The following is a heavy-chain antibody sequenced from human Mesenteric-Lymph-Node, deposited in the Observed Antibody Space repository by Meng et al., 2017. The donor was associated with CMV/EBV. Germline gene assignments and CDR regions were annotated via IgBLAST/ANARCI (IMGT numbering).Heavy chain of an antibody. CDR3: ARALAVAGDYYGMDV. D-gene: IGHD6-19*01. CDR2: ISSSGSTI. CDR1: GFTFSSYE. V-gene: IGHV3-48*03. Sequence: GGSLRLSCVASGFTFSSYEMNWVRQAPGKGLEWVSYISSSGSTIYYADSVKGRFTISRDNAKNSLYLQMNSLRAEDTAVYYCARALAVAGDYYGMDVWGQGTTVTVSS. J-gene: IGHJ6*02.